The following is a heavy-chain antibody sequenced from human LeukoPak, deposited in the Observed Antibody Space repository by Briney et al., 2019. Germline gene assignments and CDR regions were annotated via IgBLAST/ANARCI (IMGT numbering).Heavy chain of an antibody. V-gene: IGHV3-74*01. CDR2: MNSDGSST. J-gene: IGHJ4*02. D-gene: IGHD4-17*01. CDR1: GFIFGDYA. Sequence: PGRSLRLSCTTSGFIFGDYAMSWVRQAPGKGLVWVSRMNSDGSSTTYADSVKGRFTVSRDNAKNTLYLQMNSLRAEDTAVYHCAREAFNYGDHYFDYWGQGTLVTVSS. CDR3: AREAFNYGDHYFDY.